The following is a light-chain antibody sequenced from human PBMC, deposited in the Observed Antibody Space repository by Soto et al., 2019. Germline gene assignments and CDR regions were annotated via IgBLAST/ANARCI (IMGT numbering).Light chain of an antibody. J-gene: IGKJ1*01. CDR2: DAS. V-gene: IGKV3-11*01. CDR1: QSVSNY. Sequence: ENVLTQSPATLSLSPGERATLSCRASQSVSNYVAWYQQKPGQAPRLLIYDASNRATGVPARFSGSGSGTDFTLTISSLEPEDFAVYYCQQYGSSPWTFGQGTKVEVK. CDR3: QQYGSSPWT.